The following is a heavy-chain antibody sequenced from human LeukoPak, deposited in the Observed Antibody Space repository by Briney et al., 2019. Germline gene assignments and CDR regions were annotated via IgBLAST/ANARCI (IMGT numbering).Heavy chain of an antibody. V-gene: IGHV4-61*02. CDR3: ARDLAVAGTFDY. CDR2: VYPRGNT. J-gene: IGHJ4*02. D-gene: IGHD6-19*01. CDR1: GDSITNYNYY. Sequence: PSETLSLTCTVSGDSITNYNYYWSWVRQPAGKGLEWIGRVYPRGNTNYNPYNPSLTGRVSISIDASRNQFSLILTSVTAADTAVYYCARDLAVAGTFDYWGQGTLVTVSS.